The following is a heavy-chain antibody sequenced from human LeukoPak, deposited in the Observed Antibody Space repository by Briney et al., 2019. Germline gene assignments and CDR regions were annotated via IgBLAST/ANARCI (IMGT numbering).Heavy chain of an antibody. Sequence: GGSLRLSCAASGFTFSSYAMTWVRQAPGKGLEWVSAISGSGGSTYYAGSVRGRFTISRDNSKNTLYLQMNSLRAEDTAVYFCAKVWEGSGTYYNVDWGLGTLVTVS. CDR3: AKVWEGSGTYYNVD. J-gene: IGHJ4*02. CDR2: ISGSGGST. D-gene: IGHD3-10*01. CDR1: GFTFSSYA. V-gene: IGHV3-23*01.